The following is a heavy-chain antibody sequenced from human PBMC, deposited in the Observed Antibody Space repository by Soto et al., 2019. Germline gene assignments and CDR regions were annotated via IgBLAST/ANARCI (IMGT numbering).Heavy chain of an antibody. V-gene: IGHV1-18*01. CDR3: ARDLLLPYYYYYYGMDV. Sequence: GASVKVSCKASGYTFTSYGISWVRQAPGQGLEWMGWISAYNGNTNYAQKLQGRVTMTTDTSTSTAYMELRSLRSDDTAVYYCARDLLLPYYYYYYGMDVWGQGTTVTVSS. D-gene: IGHD3-22*01. CDR2: ISAYNGNT. CDR1: GYTFTSYG. J-gene: IGHJ6*02.